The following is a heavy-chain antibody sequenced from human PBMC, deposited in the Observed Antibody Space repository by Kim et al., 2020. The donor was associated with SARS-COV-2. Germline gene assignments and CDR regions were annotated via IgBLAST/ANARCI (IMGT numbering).Heavy chain of an antibody. V-gene: IGHV1-69*01. J-gene: IGHJ5*02. CDR3: ARVRDLGVAWFDP. D-gene: IGHD2-21*01. Sequence: NYEQRFQGRVTFTADASTTTVYMELHSLTSDDTAVYYCARVRDLGVAWFDPWGQGTLVTVSS.